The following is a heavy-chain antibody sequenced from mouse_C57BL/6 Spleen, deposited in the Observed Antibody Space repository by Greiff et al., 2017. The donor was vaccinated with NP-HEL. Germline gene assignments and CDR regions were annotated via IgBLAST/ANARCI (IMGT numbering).Heavy chain of an antibody. Sequence: VQLQQSGPGLVAPSQSLSITCTASGFSLTSYGVDWVRQPPGKGLEWLGVIWGGGSTNYNSALMSRLSISKDNSKSHVVLKMNSLQTDDTALYYCAKHVGSSYWYFDVWGTGTTVTVSS. CDR1: GFSLTSYG. CDR2: IWGGGST. V-gene: IGHV2-9*01. D-gene: IGHD3-1*01. J-gene: IGHJ1*03. CDR3: AKHVGSSYWYFDV.